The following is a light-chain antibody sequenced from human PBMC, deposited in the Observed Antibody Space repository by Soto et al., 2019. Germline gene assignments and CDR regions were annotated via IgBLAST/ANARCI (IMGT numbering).Light chain of an antibody. V-gene: IGLV2-23*01. CDR1: SSDVGSYNL. CDR2: EDS. CDR3: CSYAGSATYV. J-gene: IGLJ1*01. Sequence: QSVLTQPASVSGSPGQSITISCTGTSSDVGSYNLVSWYQQHPGKAPKLIIYEDSKRPSGVSNRFSGSKSGNTASLTISGHQAEXEADYYCCSYAGSATYVFGTGTKVTVL.